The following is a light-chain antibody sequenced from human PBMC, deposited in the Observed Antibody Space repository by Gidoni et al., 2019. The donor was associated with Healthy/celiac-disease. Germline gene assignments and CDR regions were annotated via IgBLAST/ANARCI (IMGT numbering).Light chain of an antibody. CDR1: SNDVGGYNY. J-gene: IGLJ2*01. CDR2: EVS. V-gene: IGLV2-14*01. CDR3: SSYTSSSTLLVV. Sequence: QSALTQPASVSGSPGQSLTISCTGTSNDVGGYNYVSWYQQHPGKAPKLMIYEVSNRPSGVSNRFSGSKSGNTASLTISGLQAEDEAHYYCSSYTSSSTLLVVFGGGTKLTVL.